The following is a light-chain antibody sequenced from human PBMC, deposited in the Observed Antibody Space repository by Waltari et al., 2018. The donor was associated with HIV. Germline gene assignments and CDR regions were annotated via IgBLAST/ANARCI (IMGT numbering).Light chain of an antibody. Sequence: SYELTQSPSVSVSPGQTARITCSGDALPKKYAYWYQQKSGQAPVLVIYEDTNRPAGIPERFSGSSSGTMATLTISGAQVEDEADYYCYATDSSGNHGGVFGGGTKLTVL. CDR2: EDT. J-gene: IGLJ3*02. CDR1: ALPKKY. V-gene: IGLV3-10*01. CDR3: YATDSSGNHGGV.